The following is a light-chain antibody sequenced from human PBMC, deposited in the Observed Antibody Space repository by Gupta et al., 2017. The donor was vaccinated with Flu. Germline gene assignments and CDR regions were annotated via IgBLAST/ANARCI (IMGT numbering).Light chain of an antibody. CDR3: QQYYSTTST. J-gene: IGKJ1*01. Sequence: PLGETATINCKSSQSVLYSSDNKSYLAWYQQKPGQPPKLLIYWASSRESGVPDRFSGSGSGTDFTLTISSLQAEDVAVYYCQQYYSTTSTFGQGTKVEIK. CDR1: QSVLYSSDNKSY. V-gene: IGKV4-1*01. CDR2: WAS.